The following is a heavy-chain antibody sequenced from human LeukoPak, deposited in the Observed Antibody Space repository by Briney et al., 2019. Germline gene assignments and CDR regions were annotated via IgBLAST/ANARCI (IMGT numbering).Heavy chain of an antibody. V-gene: IGHV3-11*04. J-gene: IGHJ4*02. CDR1: GFTFSDYY. CDR2: ISSSGSTI. Sequence: PGGSLRLSCAASGFTFSDYYMSWIRQAPGKGLEWVSYISSSGSTIYYADSVKGRFTISRDNAKNSLYLQMNSLRAEDTAVYYCARELRQQLDGPYFDYWGQGTLVTVSS. CDR3: ARELRQQLDGPYFDY. D-gene: IGHD6-13*01.